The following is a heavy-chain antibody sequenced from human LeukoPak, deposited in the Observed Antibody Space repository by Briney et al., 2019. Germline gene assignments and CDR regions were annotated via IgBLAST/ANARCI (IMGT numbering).Heavy chain of an antibody. CDR2: MNPNSGNT. D-gene: IGHD3-3*01. Sequence: ASVKVSCKASGYTFTSYDINWVRQATGQGLEWMGWMNPNSGNTGYAQKFQGRVTITRNTSISTAYMELSSLRSEDTAVYYCARGVSLRFLEWLSPYNWFDPWGQGTLVTVSS. CDR3: ARGVSLRFLEWLSPYNWFDP. J-gene: IGHJ5*02. CDR1: GYTFTSYD. V-gene: IGHV1-8*03.